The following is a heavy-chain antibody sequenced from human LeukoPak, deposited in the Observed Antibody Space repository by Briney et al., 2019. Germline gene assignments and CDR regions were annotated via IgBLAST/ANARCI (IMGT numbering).Heavy chain of an antibody. CDR3: ARDMGATVHDAFDI. J-gene: IGHJ3*02. V-gene: IGHV3-21*01. Sequence: GGSLRLSCAASGFTFSSYSMNWVRQAPGKGLEWVSSISSSSSYIYYADSVKGRFTISRDNAKNSLYLQMNSLRAEDTAVYYCARDMGATVHDAFDIWGQGTMVTVSS. CDR2: ISSSSSYI. D-gene: IGHD1-26*01. CDR1: GFTFSSYS.